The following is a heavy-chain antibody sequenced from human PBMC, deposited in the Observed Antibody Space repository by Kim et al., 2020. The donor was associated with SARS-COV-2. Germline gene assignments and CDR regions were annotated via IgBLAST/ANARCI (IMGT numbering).Heavy chain of an antibody. CDR3: AKDADRYCNGSSCYSSAGMDV. CDR1: RFTFSSYA. J-gene: IGHJ6*02. CDR2: INRSGGST. D-gene: IGHD2-15*01. Sequence: GGSLRLSCAASRFTFSSYAMSWVRKAPGKGLEWVSTINRSGGSTYYADSVKGRFTISRDNSKNTLYLQMNSLRAEDTAVYYCAKDADRYCNGSSCYSSAGMDVWGQGTTVTVSS. V-gene: IGHV3-23*01.